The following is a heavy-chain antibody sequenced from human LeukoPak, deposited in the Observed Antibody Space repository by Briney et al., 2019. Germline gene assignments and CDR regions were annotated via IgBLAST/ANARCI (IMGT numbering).Heavy chain of an antibody. D-gene: IGHD1-1*01. Sequence: ASVKVSCKASGYTFTSYGISWVRQAPGQGLEWMGWISAYNGNTNYAQKPQGRVTMTTDTSTSTAYMELRSLRSDDTAVYYCARSKLVPDAFDIWGQGTMVTVSS. CDR3: ARSKLVPDAFDI. J-gene: IGHJ3*02. CDR1: GYTFTSYG. V-gene: IGHV1-18*01. CDR2: ISAYNGNT.